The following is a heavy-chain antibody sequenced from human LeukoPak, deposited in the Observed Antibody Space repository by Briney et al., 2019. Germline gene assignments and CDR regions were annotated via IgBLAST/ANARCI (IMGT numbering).Heavy chain of an antibody. V-gene: IGHV4-59*01. CDR2: IYYSGST. Sequence: KASETLSLTCTVSGGSISSYYWNWIRQPPGKGLEWIGYIYYSGSTKYNPSLKSRVTISVDASKTQFSLKLNSVTAADTAVYYCARGSRELYYFDYWGQGTLVTVSS. CDR3: ARGSRELYYFDY. D-gene: IGHD1-7*01. J-gene: IGHJ4*02. CDR1: GGSISSYY.